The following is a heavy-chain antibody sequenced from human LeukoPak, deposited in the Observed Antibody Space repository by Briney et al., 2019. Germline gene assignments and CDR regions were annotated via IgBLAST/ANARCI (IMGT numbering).Heavy chain of an antibody. V-gene: IGHV4-39*01. CDR2: IYYSGST. D-gene: IGHD3-22*01. CDR3: ARQGGGYYYDSSGYYWKGFDY. CDR1: GVSISSSSYY. Sequence: SETLSLTCTVSGVSISSSSYYWGWIRQPPGKGLEWIGSIYYSGSTSYNPSLKSRVTISVDTSKNQFSLKLSSVTAADTAVYYCARQGGGYYYDSSGYYWKGFDYWGQGTLVTVSS. J-gene: IGHJ4*02.